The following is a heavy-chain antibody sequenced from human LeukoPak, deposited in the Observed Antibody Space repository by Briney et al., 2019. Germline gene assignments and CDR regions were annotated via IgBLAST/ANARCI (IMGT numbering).Heavy chain of an antibody. CDR3: AKDNRYDFPIYFDY. J-gene: IGHJ4*02. D-gene: IGHD3-3*01. Sequence: PGGSLRLSCAASGFTFSSYGMHWVRQAPGKGLEWVAFIRYDGSNKYYADSVKGRFTISRDNSKSTLYLQMNSLRAEDTAVYYCAKDNRYDFPIYFDYWGQGTLVTVSS. V-gene: IGHV3-30*02. CDR2: IRYDGSNK. CDR1: GFTFSSYG.